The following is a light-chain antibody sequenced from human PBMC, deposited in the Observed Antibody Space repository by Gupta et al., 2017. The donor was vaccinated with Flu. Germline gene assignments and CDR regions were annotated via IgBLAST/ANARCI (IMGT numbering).Light chain of an antibody. CDR3: QQYNSYPCT. J-gene: IGKJ2*02. Sequence: PSTLSASVGDRVTITCRASQSISSWLAWYQQKPGKAPKLLIYKASSLESGVPSRFSGSGSETEFTLTISSLQPDDFATYYCQQYNSYPCTFGQGTKLEIK. CDR2: KAS. CDR1: QSISSW. V-gene: IGKV1-5*03.